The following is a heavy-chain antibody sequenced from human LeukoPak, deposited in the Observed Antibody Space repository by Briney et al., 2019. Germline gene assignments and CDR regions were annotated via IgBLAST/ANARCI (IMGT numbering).Heavy chain of an antibody. J-gene: IGHJ4*02. V-gene: IGHV3-33*01. Sequence: GGSLRLSCAASGFTFSVYGMHWVRQAPGKGLEWVAVIWFDGSNKYYADSVKGRFTISRDNSKNTLYLQMNSLRAEDTAVYYCARDVSPYGSGSYFDYWGQGTLVTVSS. CDR2: IWFDGSNK. CDR1: GFTFSVYG. D-gene: IGHD3-10*01. CDR3: ARDVSPYGSGSYFDY.